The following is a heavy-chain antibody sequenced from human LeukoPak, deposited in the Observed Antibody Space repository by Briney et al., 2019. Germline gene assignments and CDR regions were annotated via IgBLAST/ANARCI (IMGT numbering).Heavy chain of an antibody. CDR2: IYNSGHT. CDR3: ARAAVTTSRYFQH. D-gene: IGHD4-17*01. CDR1: GGSISNYY. J-gene: IGHJ1*01. V-gene: IGHV4-59*01. Sequence: SETLSLTCTVSGGSISNYYWSWIRQPPGKGLAWIGYIYNSGHTNYNPSLKSRVTISEDTSNNQLSLKLSSVTAADTAVYYCARAAVTTSRYFQHWGQGTLVTVSS.